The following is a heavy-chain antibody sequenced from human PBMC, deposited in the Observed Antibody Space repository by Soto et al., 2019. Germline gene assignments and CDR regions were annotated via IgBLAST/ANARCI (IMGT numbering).Heavy chain of an antibody. CDR1: GFTFSRYG. CDR3: ARDPSEGRVGNWFES. D-gene: IGHD2-2*01. Sequence: PGGSLRLSCAASGFTFSRYGMNWMRQAPGKGLEWVASISSSTSYVYYADSVKGRFSTSRDNAKNILYLEMYALRTEDTAVYYCARDPSEGRVGNWFESWGQGXLVPVSS. CDR2: ISSSTSYV. V-gene: IGHV3-21*06. J-gene: IGHJ5*01.